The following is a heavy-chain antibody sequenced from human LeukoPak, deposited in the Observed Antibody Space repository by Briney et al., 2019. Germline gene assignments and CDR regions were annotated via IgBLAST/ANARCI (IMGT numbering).Heavy chain of an antibody. CDR1: GFTFSSYA. CDR3: ARDQYDTWSRRGNFDS. J-gene: IGHJ4*02. V-gene: IGHV3-7*03. D-gene: IGHD3-3*01. CDR2: IKLVGSEK. Sequence: GGSLRLSCAASGFTFSSYAMHWVRQAPGKGLEWVANIKLVGSEKNYVDSVKGRFTISRDNTKNSLYLQMNSLRAEDTAVFYCARDQYDTWSRRGNFDSWGQGTLVIVSS.